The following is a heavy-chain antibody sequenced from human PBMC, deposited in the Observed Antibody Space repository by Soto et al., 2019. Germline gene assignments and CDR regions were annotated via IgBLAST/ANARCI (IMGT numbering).Heavy chain of an antibody. Sequence: PSETLSLTCAVSSGSISSSNWWSWVRQPPGKGLEWIGEIYHSGSTNYNPSLKSRVTISVDKSKNQFSLKLSSVTAADTAVYYCARNQGYYGSGSYQFDPWGQGTLVTVSS. V-gene: IGHV4-4*02. CDR1: SGSISSSNW. D-gene: IGHD3-10*01. J-gene: IGHJ5*02. CDR2: IYHSGST. CDR3: ARNQGYYGSGSYQFDP.